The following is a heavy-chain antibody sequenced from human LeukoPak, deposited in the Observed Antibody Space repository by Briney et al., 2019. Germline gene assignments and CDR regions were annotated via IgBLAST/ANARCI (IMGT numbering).Heavy chain of an antibody. J-gene: IGHJ3*02. CDR2: IYTRGST. CDR3: ARGRYCSADICSGGDAFDI. Sequence: SETLSLTCTVSGGSINNYYWSWIRQPAGKGLEWIGRIYTRGSTNYNPPLKSRVTMSVDTSKNQFSLKLSSVTAADTAVYYCARGRYCSADICSGGDAFDIWGQGTMVSVSS. D-gene: IGHD2-15*01. CDR1: GGSINNYY. V-gene: IGHV4-4*07.